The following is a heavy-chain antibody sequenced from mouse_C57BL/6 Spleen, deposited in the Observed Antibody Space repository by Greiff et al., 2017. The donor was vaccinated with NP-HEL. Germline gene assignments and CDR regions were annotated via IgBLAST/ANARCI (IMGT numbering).Heavy chain of an antibody. CDR2: IHPNSGST. CDR3: GYGSSYPHYAMDY. Sequence: QVQLQQPGAELVKPGASVKLSCKASGYTFTSYWMHWVKQRPGQGLEWIGMIHPNSGSTNYNEKFKSKATLTVDKSSSTAYMQLSSLTSEDSAVYYCGYGSSYPHYAMDYWGQGTSVTVSS. J-gene: IGHJ4*01. D-gene: IGHD1-1*01. V-gene: IGHV1-64*01. CDR1: GYTFTSYW.